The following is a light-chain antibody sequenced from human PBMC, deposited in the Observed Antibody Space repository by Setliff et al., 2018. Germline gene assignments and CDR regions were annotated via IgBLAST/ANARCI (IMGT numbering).Light chain of an antibody. J-gene: IGLJ1*01. Sequence: QSVLTQQPSASGTPGQSVTISCSGSSSNIGRYTVNWYQQLPGTAPKLLIYTNSQRPSGVPDRFSGSKSGTSGSLAISGLQSEDEADYYCAAWDDSLLGYVFGTGTKVTVL. CDR1: SSNIGRYT. V-gene: IGLV1-44*01. CDR3: AAWDDSLLGYV. CDR2: TNS.